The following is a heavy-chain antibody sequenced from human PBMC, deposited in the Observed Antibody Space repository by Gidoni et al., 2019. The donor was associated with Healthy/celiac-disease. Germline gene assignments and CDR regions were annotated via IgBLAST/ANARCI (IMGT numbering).Heavy chain of an antibody. V-gene: IGHV1-3*01. J-gene: IGHJ4*02. CDR3: ARVDQQQLVGVYFDY. D-gene: IGHD6-13*01. CDR2: INAGNGNT. CDR1: GYTFTSYA. Sequence: QVQLVQSGAEVKKPGASGKVSCKASGYTFTSYAMHWVRQAPGQRLEWMGWINAGNGNTKYSQKFQGRVTITRDTSASTAYMELSSLRSEDTAVYYCARVDQQQLVGVYFDYWGQGTLVTVSS.